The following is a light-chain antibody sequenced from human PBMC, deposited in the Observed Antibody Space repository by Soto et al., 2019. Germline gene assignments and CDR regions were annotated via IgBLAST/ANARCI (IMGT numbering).Light chain of an antibody. J-gene: IGKJ4*01. Sequence: DIQTTQSPASLSASVGDRVTITCRASQDISSYLGWYQQKPGKAPKLLIYGASTLQSGVPSRFSGSGSGTDFTLTISSLQPEDFATYYCQQLNKYPSTFGGGTKVDIK. CDR2: GAS. CDR1: QDISSY. CDR3: QQLNKYPST. V-gene: IGKV1-9*01.